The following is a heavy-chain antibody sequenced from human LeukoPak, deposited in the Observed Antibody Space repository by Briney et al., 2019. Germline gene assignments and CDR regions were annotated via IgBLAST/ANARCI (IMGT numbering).Heavy chain of an antibody. CDR2: ISYHGIDK. CDR1: GFTFSHYA. J-gene: IGHJ5*02. CDR3: ARAGEDVVLGPAPVGGSPYNWFDP. V-gene: IGHV3-30-3*01. Sequence: GGSLRLSCAASGFTFSHYAMHWVRQAPGKGLEWVAVISYHGIDKYYADSVKGRFTISRDNSKDALYLQMNSLRPEDTAVYYCARAGEDVVLGPAPVGGSPYNWFDPWGQGTLVTVSS. D-gene: IGHD2-2*01.